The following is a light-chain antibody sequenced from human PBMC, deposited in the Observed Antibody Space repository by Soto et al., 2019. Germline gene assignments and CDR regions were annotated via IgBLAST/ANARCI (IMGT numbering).Light chain of an antibody. V-gene: IGKV3-11*01. Sequence: EIVLTQSPATLSLSPGERATLSCRASQSVINSLAWYQQKPGQTPRLLIHDASDRATGIPARFSGSGSGTDFTLTISNLEPEDFAVYYCQQRSNWPWTFGQWTKVEIK. J-gene: IGKJ1*01. CDR1: QSVINS. CDR3: QQRSNWPWT. CDR2: DAS.